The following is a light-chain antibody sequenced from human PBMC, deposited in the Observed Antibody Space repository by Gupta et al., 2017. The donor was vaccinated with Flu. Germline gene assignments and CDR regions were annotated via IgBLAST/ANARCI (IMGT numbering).Light chain of an antibody. CDR3: QQYDSSPIYT. CDR1: QTVSSSY. V-gene: IGKV3-20*01. J-gene: IGKJ2*01. CDR2: GAS. Sequence: RATLSCRASQTVSSSYLAWYQQKPGQAPRLLIYGASSRATGIPDRFSGSGSGTDFTLTISRLEPEDFAVYYCQQYDSSPIYTFGQGTKLEIK.